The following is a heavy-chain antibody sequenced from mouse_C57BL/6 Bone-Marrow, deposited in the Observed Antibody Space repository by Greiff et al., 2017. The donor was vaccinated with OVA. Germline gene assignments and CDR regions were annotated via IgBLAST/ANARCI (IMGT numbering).Heavy chain of an antibody. Sequence: QVQLKESGAELVRPGASVKLSCKASGYTFTDYYINWVKQRPGQGLEWIARIYPGSGNTYYNEKFKGKATLTAEKSSSTAYMQLSSLTSEDSAVYFCARGGWLLLWYFDVWGTGTTVTVSS. CDR2: IYPGSGNT. CDR1: GYTFTDYY. CDR3: ARGGWLLLWYFDV. D-gene: IGHD2-3*01. J-gene: IGHJ1*03. V-gene: IGHV1-76*01.